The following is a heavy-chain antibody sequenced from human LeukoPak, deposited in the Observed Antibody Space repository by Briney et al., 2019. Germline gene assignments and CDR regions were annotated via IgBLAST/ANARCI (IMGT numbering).Heavy chain of an antibody. J-gene: IGHJ4*02. CDR1: GVSTTNGIYY. D-gene: IGHD6-19*01. CDR3: ARHAEYNSGWHFYLDH. V-gene: IGHV4-39*01. Sequence: PSETLSLTCTVSGVSTTNGIYYWAWIRQSPGKGLEWIGSVHNVGSTYYNLSLRSRVTMSIDTSKNQFSLRQNSVTAADTAVYYCARHAEYNSGWHFYLDHWRPGILVTVSS. CDR2: VHNVGST.